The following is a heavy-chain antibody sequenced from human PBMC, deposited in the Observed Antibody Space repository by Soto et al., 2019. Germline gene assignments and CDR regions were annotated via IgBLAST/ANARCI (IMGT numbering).Heavy chain of an antibody. CDR3: ARDVAVYCWFDH. V-gene: IGHV4-59*01. J-gene: IGHJ5*02. Sequence: QVQLQESVPGLVKPSETLSLTCTVSGGSISSYYWSWIRQPPGKGLEWIGYIYYSGSTNYNPSLKSRVTISVDTSKNQFSLKLSSVTAADTAVYYCARDVAVYCWFDHWSQGTLVTVSA. CDR2: IYYSGST. CDR1: GGSISSYY. D-gene: IGHD6-19*01.